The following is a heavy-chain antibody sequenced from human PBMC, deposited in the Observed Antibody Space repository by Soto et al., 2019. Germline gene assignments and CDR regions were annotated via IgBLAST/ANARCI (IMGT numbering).Heavy chain of an antibody. CDR1: GFTFSSYA. CDR3: AKDHWVLYGDYVLFDY. Sequence: GGSLRLSCAASGFTFSSYAMSWVRQAPGKGLEWVSAISGSGGSTYYADSVKGRFTISRDNSKNTLYLQMNSLRAEDTAVYYCAKDHWVLYGDYVLFDYWGQGTLVTVSS. V-gene: IGHV3-23*01. D-gene: IGHD4-17*01. J-gene: IGHJ4*02. CDR2: ISGSGGST.